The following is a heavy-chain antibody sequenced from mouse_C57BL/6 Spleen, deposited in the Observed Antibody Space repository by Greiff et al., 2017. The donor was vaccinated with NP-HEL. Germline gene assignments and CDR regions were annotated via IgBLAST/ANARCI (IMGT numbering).Heavy chain of an antibody. V-gene: IGHV14-4*01. CDR2: IDPENGDT. J-gene: IGHJ4*01. Sequence: DVKLVESGAELVRPGASVKLSCTASGFNIKGDYMHWVKQRPEQGLEWIGRIDPENGDTEYASKFQGKATITADTSSNTAYLQLSSLTSEDTAVYYCTSPYYYAMDYWGQGTSVTVSS. CDR1: GFNIKGDY. CDR3: TSPYYYAMDY.